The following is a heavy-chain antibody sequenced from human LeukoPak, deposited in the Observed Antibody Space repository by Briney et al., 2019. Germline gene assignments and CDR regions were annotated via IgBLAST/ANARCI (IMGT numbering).Heavy chain of an antibody. CDR3: ARDPNYADYLAFDL. CDR1: GDTFSNYA. Sequence: SVKVSCKASGDTFSNYAISWVRQAPGQGLEWMGRIIPILGIVDYAQEFRGRVTITADKSTSTGYMELSSLKSEDTAVYYCARDPNYADYLAFDLWGQGTLVTASS. J-gene: IGHJ5*02. V-gene: IGHV1-69*04. D-gene: IGHD4-17*01. CDR2: IIPILGIV.